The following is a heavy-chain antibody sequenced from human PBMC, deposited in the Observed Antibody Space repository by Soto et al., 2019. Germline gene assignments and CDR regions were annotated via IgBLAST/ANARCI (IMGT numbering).Heavy chain of an antibody. J-gene: IGHJ4*02. CDR1: GGSISSGDYY. CDR3: ARGPFRVRGVYDY. Sequence: QVQLQESGPGLVKPSQTLSLTCTVSGGSISSGDYYWSWIRQPPGKGLEWIGYIDYSGSTYYNPSLKSRVTISVDTSKNQFSLKLSSVTAADTAVYYCARGPFRVRGVYDYWGQGTLVTVSS. V-gene: IGHV4-30-4*01. CDR2: IDYSGST. D-gene: IGHD3-10*01.